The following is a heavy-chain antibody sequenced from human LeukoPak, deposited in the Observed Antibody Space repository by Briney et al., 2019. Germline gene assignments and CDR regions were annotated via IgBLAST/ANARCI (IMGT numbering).Heavy chain of an antibody. CDR3: ARDRRRGYSYGTIFDY. J-gene: IGHJ4*02. V-gene: IGHV3-30-3*01. CDR1: GFTFSSYA. CDR2: ISYDGSNK. Sequence: GGSLRLSCAASGFTFSSYAMHWVRQAPGKGLEWVAVISYDGSNKYYADSVKGRFTIPRDNSKNTLYLQMNSLRAEDTAVYYCARDRRRGYSYGTIFDYWGQGTLVTVSS. D-gene: IGHD5-18*01.